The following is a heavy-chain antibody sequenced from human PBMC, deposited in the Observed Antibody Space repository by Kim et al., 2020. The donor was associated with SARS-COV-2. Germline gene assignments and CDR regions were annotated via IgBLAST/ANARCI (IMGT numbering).Heavy chain of an antibody. D-gene: IGHD2-2*01. CDR3: GKGGQLLGAYYYGMDV. CDR2: ISYDGSNK. V-gene: IGHV3-30*18. J-gene: IGHJ6*01. CDR1: GFTFSSYG. Sequence: GGSLRLSCAASGFTFSSYGMHWVRQAPGKGLEWVAVISYDGSNKYYADSVKGRFTISRDNSKNTLYLQMNSLRAEDTAVYYCGKGGQLLGAYYYGMDVWG.